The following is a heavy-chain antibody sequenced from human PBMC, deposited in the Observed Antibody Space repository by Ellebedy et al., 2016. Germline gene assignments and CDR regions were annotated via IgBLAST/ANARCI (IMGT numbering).Heavy chain of an antibody. J-gene: IGHJ4*02. V-gene: IGHV3-30*18. CDR2: ISYDGSNK. CDR1: GFTFSSYG. D-gene: IGHD4-11*01. CDR3: AKVGTTVDFDY. Sequence: GGSLRLSCAASGFTFSSYGMHWVRQAPGKGLEWVAVISYDGSNKYYADSVKGRFTISRDNSKNTLYLQMNSLRAEDTAVYYCAKVGTTVDFDYWGQGTLVTVSS.